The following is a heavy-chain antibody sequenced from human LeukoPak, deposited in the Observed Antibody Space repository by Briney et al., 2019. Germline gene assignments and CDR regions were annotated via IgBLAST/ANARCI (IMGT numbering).Heavy chain of an antibody. CDR3: ARGYCSSTSCYTSFDY. V-gene: IGHV3-48*01. CDR2: ISSSSSTI. D-gene: IGHD2-2*02. J-gene: IGHJ4*02. Sequence: GGSLRLSCAASGFTFSRYSINWVRQAPGKGLEWLSYISSSSSTIYYADPVKGRFTISRDNAKNSLYLQMNSLRAEDTAVYYCARGYCSSTSCYTSFDYWGQGTLVTVSS. CDR1: GFTFSRYS.